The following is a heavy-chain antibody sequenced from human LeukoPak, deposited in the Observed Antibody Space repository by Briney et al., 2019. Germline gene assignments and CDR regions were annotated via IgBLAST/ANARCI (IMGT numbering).Heavy chain of an antibody. CDR1: GYTFTSYY. V-gene: IGHV1-69*04. CDR2: IIPILDIA. Sequence: SVKVSCKASGYTFTSYYMHWVRQAPGQGLEWMGRIIPILDIANYAQKFQGRVTITADKSTTTAYMELSSLRSEDTAVYYCARDPQFCGGDCYFDYWGQGTLVTVSS. CDR3: ARDPQFCGGDCYFDY. J-gene: IGHJ4*02. D-gene: IGHD2-21*02.